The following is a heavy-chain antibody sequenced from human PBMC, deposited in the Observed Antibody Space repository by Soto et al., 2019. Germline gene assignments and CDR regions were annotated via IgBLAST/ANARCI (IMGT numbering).Heavy chain of an antibody. CDR3: ARDLYYDIPAIDY. CDR2: INGRGDYT. J-gene: IGHJ4*02. Sequence: PGGSLRLSCAASGFTFSSYAMSWVRQAPGKGLEWVSVINGRGDYTDYADSGKGRFTISRDNSKSTVHLQMNSLRAEDTAIYYCARDLYYDIPAIDYWGQGTLVTVSS. D-gene: IGHD3-9*01. CDR1: GFTFSSYA. V-gene: IGHV3-23*01.